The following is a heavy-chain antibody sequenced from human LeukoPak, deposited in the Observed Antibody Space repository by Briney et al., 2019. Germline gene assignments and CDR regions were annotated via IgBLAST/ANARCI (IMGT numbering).Heavy chain of an antibody. J-gene: IGHJ6*02. CDR3: ASGIAAADYYYGMDV. V-gene: IGHV4-34*09. CDR1: GGSFSGYY. Sequence: PSETLSLTCAVYGGSFSGYYWSWIRQPPGKGLEWIGEINHSGSTYYNPSLKSRVTISVDTSKNQFSLKLSSVTAADTAVYYCASGIAAADYYYGMDVWGQGTTVTVSS. CDR2: INHSGST. D-gene: IGHD6-13*01.